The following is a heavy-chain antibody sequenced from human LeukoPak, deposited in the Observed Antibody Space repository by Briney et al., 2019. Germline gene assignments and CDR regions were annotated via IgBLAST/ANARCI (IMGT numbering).Heavy chain of an antibody. Sequence: ASVKVSCKAYGYTFTSYDINCVRQATGQGLEGRGWMNPNIGNTGYAQKFQGRVTMTRNTSIRTASMELSSLRSEDTAVYYCARGSMGIAAPHYYSYYYMDVWGKGTTVTVSS. D-gene: IGHD6-13*01. CDR3: ARGSMGIAAPHYYSYYYMDV. J-gene: IGHJ6*03. CDR2: MNPNIGNT. CDR1: GYTFTSYD. V-gene: IGHV1-8*01.